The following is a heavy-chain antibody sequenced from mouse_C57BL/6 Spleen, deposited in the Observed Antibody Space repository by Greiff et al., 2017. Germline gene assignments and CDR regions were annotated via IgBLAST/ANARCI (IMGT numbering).Heavy chain of an antibody. CDR3: ARWVGDY. J-gene: IGHJ4*01. CDR1: GYAFSSSW. Sequence: QVQLKESGPELVKPGASVKISCKASGYAFSSSWMNWVKQRPGKGLEWIGRIYPGDGDTNYNGKFKGKATLTADKSSSTAYMQLSSLTSEDSAVYFCARWVGDYWGQGTSVTVSS. D-gene: IGHD1-1*02. V-gene: IGHV1-82*01. CDR2: IYPGDGDT.